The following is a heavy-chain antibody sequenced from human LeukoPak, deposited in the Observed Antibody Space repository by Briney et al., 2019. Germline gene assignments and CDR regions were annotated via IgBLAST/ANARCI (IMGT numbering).Heavy chain of an antibody. Sequence: GGSLRLSCAASGFTFSSYAMSWVRQAPGKGLAWISYVSSSSNTIKYADSVKGRFTISRDNAKNSLYLQMNSLRAEDTAVYYCARMWEGTYYFDYWGQGTLVTVSS. D-gene: IGHD1-26*01. CDR3: ARMWEGTYYFDY. CDR2: VSSSSNTI. V-gene: IGHV3-48*01. CDR1: GFTFSSYA. J-gene: IGHJ4*02.